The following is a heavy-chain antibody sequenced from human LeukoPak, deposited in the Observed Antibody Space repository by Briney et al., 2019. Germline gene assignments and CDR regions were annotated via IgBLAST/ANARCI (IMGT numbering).Heavy chain of an antibody. V-gene: IGHV1-2*02. CDR1: GYTFTGYY. D-gene: IGHD1-26*01. CDR2: INPNSGGT. Sequence: GASVKVSCKASGYTFTGYYMHWVRQAPGQGLEWMGWINPNSGGTNYAQKFQDRVTMTTDTSTSTAYMELRSLRSDDTAVYYCASGDSGSCYHDYWGQGTLVTVSS. J-gene: IGHJ4*02. CDR3: ASGDSGSCYHDY.